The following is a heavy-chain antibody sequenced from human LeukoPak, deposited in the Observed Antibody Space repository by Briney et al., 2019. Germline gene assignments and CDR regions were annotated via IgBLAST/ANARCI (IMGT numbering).Heavy chain of an antibody. CDR3: ASIGITGTRIDY. D-gene: IGHD1-7*01. CDR1: GGSISSSSYY. J-gene: IGHJ4*02. CDR2: IYYGGST. V-gene: IGHV4-39*07. Sequence: KTSETLSLTCTVSGGSISSSSYYWGWIRQPPGKGLEWIGSIYYGGSTYYNPSLKSRVTISVDTSKNQFSLKLSSVTAADTAVYYCASIGITGTRIDYWGQGTLVTVSS.